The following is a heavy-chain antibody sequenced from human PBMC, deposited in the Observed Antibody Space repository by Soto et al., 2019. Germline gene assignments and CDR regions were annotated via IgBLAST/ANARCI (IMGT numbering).Heavy chain of an antibody. Sequence: DVQLVESGGGLVKPGESLRLSCAASGFTFNSHTMTWVRQTTGKGLEWVSSIGSNGRDTYYPDSRGGRFTISRDNAKNSLVVEMDSLEAEDTAVYYCSKGGWGYVLDAWGQGTTVTVSS. CDR3: SKGGWGYVLDA. CDR1: GFTFNSHT. J-gene: IGHJ6*02. D-gene: IGHD3-16*01. V-gene: IGHV3-21*06. CDR2: IGSNGRDT.